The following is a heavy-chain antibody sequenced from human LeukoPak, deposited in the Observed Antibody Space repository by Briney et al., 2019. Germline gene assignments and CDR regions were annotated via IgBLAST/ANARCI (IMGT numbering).Heavy chain of an antibody. D-gene: IGHD3-10*01. V-gene: IGHV3-73*01. Sequence: GGSLRLSCAASGFTFSGSAMHWVRQASGKGLQWVGRIRSKANSYATAYAASVKGRFTISRDDSKNTAYLQMNSLKTEDKAVYYCTVGGGYYYYYMDVWGKGTTVTISS. CDR1: GFTFSGSA. CDR3: TVGGGYYYYYMDV. CDR2: IRSKANSYAT. J-gene: IGHJ6*03.